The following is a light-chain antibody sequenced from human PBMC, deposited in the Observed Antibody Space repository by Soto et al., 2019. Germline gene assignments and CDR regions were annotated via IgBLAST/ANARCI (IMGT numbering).Light chain of an antibody. Sequence: EIVMTQSPATLSVSPGERATLSCRASQSVSIDLAWYQQKPGQAPRLLIYGASSRATGIPDRFSGSGSGTDFTLTISGLEPEDSAVYYCQQYGNSRGTFGQGTKVDNK. CDR1: QSVSID. CDR2: GAS. CDR3: QQYGNSRGT. V-gene: IGKV3-20*01. J-gene: IGKJ1*01.